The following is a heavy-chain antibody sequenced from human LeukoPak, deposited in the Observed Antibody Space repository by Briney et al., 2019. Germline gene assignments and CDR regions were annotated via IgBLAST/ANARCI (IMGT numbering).Heavy chain of an antibody. CDR3: AKGGGMGWLQQYYFDY. V-gene: IGHV3-9*03. J-gene: IGHJ4*02. D-gene: IGHD5-24*01. Sequence: GGSLRLSCAAPGFTFDDYAMHWVRQAPGKGLEWVSGISWNSGNKGYADSVKGRFTISRDNAKNSLFLQMNSLRAEDMALYYCAKGGGMGWLQQYYFDYWGQGTLVTVSS. CDR1: GFTFDDYA. CDR2: ISWNSGNK.